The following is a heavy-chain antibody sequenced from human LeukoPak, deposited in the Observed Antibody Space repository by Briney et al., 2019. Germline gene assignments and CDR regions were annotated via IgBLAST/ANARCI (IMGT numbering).Heavy chain of an antibody. CDR2: IKQDGSEK. CDR3: ARVYGDYVGY. Sequence: PGGTLSLSCAASGFTFSIYYMSWVRQAPGKGLEWVANIKQDGSEKYYVDSVKGRFTISRDNAKNSVFLQMNSLRAEDTAVYYCARVYGDYVGYWGQGTLVTVSS. D-gene: IGHD4-17*01. CDR1: GFTFSIYY. J-gene: IGHJ4*02. V-gene: IGHV3-7*01.